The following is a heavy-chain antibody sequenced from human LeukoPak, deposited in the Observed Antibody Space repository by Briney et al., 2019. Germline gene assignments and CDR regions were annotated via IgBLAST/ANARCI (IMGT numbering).Heavy chain of an antibody. V-gene: IGHV4-59*01. Sequence: PSETLSLTCTVSGGSISSYYWSWIRQPPGKGLERIGYIYYSGSTNYNPSLKSRVTISVDTSKNQFSLKLSSVTAADTAVYYCASDSGSYYAFDIWGQGTMVTVSS. J-gene: IGHJ3*02. CDR2: IYYSGST. CDR1: GGSISSYY. CDR3: ASDSGSYYAFDI. D-gene: IGHD1-26*01.